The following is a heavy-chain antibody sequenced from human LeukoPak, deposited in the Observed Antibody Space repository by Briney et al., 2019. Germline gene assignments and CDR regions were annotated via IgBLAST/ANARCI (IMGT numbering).Heavy chain of an antibody. J-gene: IGHJ4*02. V-gene: IGHV3-21*01. CDR1: GFTFSSYS. CDR2: ISSSSSYI. D-gene: IGHD3-10*01. CDR3: ARDKGFDGSGSYYTGGY. Sequence: PGGSLRLSCAASGFTFSSYSMNWVRQAPGKGLEWVSSISSSSSYIYYADSVKGRFTISRDNAKNSLYLQMNGLRAEDTAVYYCARDKGFDGSGSYYTGGYWGQGTLVTVSS.